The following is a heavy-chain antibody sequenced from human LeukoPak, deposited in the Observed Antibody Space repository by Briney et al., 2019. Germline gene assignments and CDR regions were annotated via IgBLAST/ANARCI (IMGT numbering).Heavy chain of an antibody. Sequence: GGSLTLSCEASGFSFNSYGMQWVRQAPGKGLEWVAFIQNDGSNKYYADSVKGRFTISRDNSKNTLYLQMNSLRAEDTAVYYCAKDHGTNPGYWGQGTLVTVSS. D-gene: IGHD1-26*01. CDR3: AKDHGTNPGY. CDR1: GFSFNSYG. V-gene: IGHV3-30*02. J-gene: IGHJ4*02. CDR2: IQNDGSNK.